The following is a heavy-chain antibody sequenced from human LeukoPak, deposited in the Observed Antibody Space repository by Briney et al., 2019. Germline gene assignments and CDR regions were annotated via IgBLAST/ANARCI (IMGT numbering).Heavy chain of an antibody. V-gene: IGHV1-3*03. CDR2: INACNGNT. Sequence: GASVKVSCKASGYTFTSYAMHWVRQAPGQRLEWMGWINACNGNTKYSQEFQGRVTITRDTSASTAYMELSSLRSEDMAVYYCAREYGWVGVYYFDYWGQGTLVTVSS. J-gene: IGHJ4*02. CDR3: AREYGWVGVYYFDY. CDR1: GYTFTSYA. D-gene: IGHD1-26*01.